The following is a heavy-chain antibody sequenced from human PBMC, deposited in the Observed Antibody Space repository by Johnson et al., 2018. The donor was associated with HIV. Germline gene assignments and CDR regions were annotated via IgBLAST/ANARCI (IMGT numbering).Heavy chain of an antibody. V-gene: IGHV3-13*01. CDR2: IGTAGNT. J-gene: IGHJ3*02. CDR1: GFTFSSYD. Sequence: VQLVESGGGLVQPGGSLRLSCAASGFTFSSYDMHWVRQATGKGLEWVSAIGTAGNTYYPGSVKGRFTISRENAKNSLYLQMNSLRAGDTAVYYYDSSGFPDAFDIWGQGTMVTVSS. D-gene: IGHD3-22*01. CDR3: DSSGFPDAFDI.